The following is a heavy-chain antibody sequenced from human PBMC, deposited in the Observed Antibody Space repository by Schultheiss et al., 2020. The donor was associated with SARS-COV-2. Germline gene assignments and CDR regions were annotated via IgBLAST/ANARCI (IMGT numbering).Heavy chain of an antibody. CDR1: GGSISSSSYY. J-gene: IGHJ5*02. CDR2: IYYSGST. D-gene: IGHD1-1*01. Sequence: SQTLSLTCTVSGGSISSSSYYWSWIRQPPGKGLEWIGYIYYSGSTNYNPSLKSRVTISVDTSKNQFSLKLSSVTAADTAVYYCARSRTTGRRGEFDPWGQGTLVTVSS. CDR3: ARSRTTGRRGEFDP. V-gene: IGHV4-61*01.